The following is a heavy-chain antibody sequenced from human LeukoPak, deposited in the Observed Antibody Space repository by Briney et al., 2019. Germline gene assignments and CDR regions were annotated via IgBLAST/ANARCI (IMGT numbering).Heavy chain of an antibody. CDR1: GGSISSYY. CDR2: IYYSGST. D-gene: IGHD7-27*01. Sequence: SETLSLTCTVSGGSISSYYWSWIRQPPGKGLEWIGYIYYSGSTNYNPSLKSRVTMSVDTSKNQFSLKLSSVTAADTAVYYCARDLAPGAPFDYWGQGTLVTVSS. CDR3: ARDLAPGAPFDY. J-gene: IGHJ4*02. V-gene: IGHV4-59*12.